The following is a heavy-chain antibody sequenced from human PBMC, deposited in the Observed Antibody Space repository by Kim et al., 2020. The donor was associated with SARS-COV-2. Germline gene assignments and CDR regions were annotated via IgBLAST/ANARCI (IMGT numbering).Heavy chain of an antibody. Sequence: ASVKVSCKASGYTFTSYAMNWVRQAPGQGLEWMGWINTNTGNPTYAQGFTGRFVFSLDTSVSTAYLQISSLKAEDTAVYYCARDRDQLLWGNYYYYGMDVWGQGTTVTVSS. D-gene: IGHD2-2*01. J-gene: IGHJ6*02. V-gene: IGHV7-4-1*02. CDR3: ARDRDQLLWGNYYYYGMDV. CDR1: GYTFTSYA. CDR2: INTNTGNP.